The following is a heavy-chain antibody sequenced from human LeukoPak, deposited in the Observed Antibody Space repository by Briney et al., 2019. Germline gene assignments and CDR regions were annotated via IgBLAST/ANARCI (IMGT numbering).Heavy chain of an antibody. V-gene: IGHV3-11*01. CDR2: ISSSGSTI. CDR3: ARIGGCSSTSCYTYHWFDP. D-gene: IGHD2-2*02. Sequence: KSGGSLRLSCAASGFTFSDYYMSWIRQAPGKGLEWVSYISSSGSTIYYADSVKGRFTISRDNAKNSLYLQMNSLRAEDTAVYYCARIGGCSSTSCYTYHWFDPWGQGTLVTVSS. J-gene: IGHJ5*02. CDR1: GFTFSDYY.